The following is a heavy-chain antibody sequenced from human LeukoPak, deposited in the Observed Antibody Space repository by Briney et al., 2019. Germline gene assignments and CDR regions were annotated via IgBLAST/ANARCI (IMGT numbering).Heavy chain of an antibody. D-gene: IGHD3-10*01. Sequence: SETLSLTCTVSGGSISSGDYYWSWIRQPPGKGLEWIGYIYYSGSTYYNPSLKSRVTISADMSKNQFSLKLSSVTAADTAVFYCARVPIIRGVIEDWGQGTLVSVSS. V-gene: IGHV4-30-4*01. CDR2: IYYSGST. CDR3: ARVPIIRGVIED. CDR1: GGSISSGDYY. J-gene: IGHJ4*02.